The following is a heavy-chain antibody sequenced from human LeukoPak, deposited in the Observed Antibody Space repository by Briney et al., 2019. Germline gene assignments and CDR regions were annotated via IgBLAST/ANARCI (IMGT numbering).Heavy chain of an antibody. CDR3: ARLTPGKNWFDP. CDR1: GGSISSYY. CDR2: MYHSGIT. Sequence: SETLSLTCTVSGGSISSYYWGWIRQPPGKGLEWIASMYHSGITYYNSSLKSRATISVDTSKNQFSLKLNSVTAADTSVYYCARLTPGKNWFDPWGHGTLVTVSS. D-gene: IGHD3-10*01. J-gene: IGHJ5*02. V-gene: IGHV4-38-2*02.